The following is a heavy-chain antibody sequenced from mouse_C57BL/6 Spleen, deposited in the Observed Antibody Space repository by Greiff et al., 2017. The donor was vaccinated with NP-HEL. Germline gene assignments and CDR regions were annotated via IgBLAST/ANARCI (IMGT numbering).Heavy chain of an antibody. Sequence: QVQLQQSGAELVKPGASVKMSCKASGYTFTSYWITWVKQRPGQGLEWIGDIYPGSGSTNYNEKFKSKATLTVDTSSSTAYMPLSSLTSEDSAVYYCARIDWDEYYFDYWGQGTTLTVSS. V-gene: IGHV1-55*01. J-gene: IGHJ2*01. CDR3: ARIDWDEYYFDY. CDR1: GYTFTSYW. D-gene: IGHD4-1*01. CDR2: IYPGSGST.